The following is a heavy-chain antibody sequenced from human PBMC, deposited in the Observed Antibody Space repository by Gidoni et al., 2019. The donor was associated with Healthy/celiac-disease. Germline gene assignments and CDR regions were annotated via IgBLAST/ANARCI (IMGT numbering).Heavy chain of an antibody. Sequence: QLQLQESGPGLVKPSETLSLPCPVSGGAISSSSYYWGWIRQPPGKGLEWIGSIYYSGSTYYNPSLKSRVTISVDTSKNQFSLKLSSVTAADTAVYYCARRLPLEGWHYDFWSGYSPGGWFDPWGQGTLVTVSS. CDR2: IYYSGST. D-gene: IGHD3-3*01. J-gene: IGHJ5*02. CDR3: ARRLPLEGWHYDFWSGYSPGGWFDP. V-gene: IGHV4-39*01. CDR1: GGAISSSSYY.